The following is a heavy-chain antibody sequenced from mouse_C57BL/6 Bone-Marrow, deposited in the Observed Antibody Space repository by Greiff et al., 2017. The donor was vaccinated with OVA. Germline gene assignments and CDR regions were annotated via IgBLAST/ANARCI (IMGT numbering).Heavy chain of an antibody. Sequence: QVQLQQSGAELARPGASVKLSCKASGYTFTSYGISWVKQRTGQGLEWIGEIYPRSGNTYYNQKFKGKATLTADKSSSTAYMELRSLTSEDSAVYVCARGDYGNYGWFAYWGQGTLVTVSA. J-gene: IGHJ3*01. CDR3: ARGDYGNYGWFAY. D-gene: IGHD2-1*01. V-gene: IGHV1-81*01. CDR1: GYTFTSYG. CDR2: IYPRSGNT.